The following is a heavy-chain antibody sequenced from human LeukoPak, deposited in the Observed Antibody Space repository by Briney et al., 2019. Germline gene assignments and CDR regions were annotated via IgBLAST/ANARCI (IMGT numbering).Heavy chain of an antibody. CDR2: INPNSGGT. J-gene: IGHJ5*02. CDR1: GYTFTGYY. CDR3: ARVKRIQLWDNAFDP. D-gene: IGHD5-18*01. Sequence: ASVKVSCKASGYTFTGYYMHWVRQAPGQGLEWMGWINPNSGGTNYAQKFQGRVTMTRDTSISTAYMELSRLRSDDTAVYYCARVKRIQLWDNAFDPWGQGTLVTVSS. V-gene: IGHV1-2*02.